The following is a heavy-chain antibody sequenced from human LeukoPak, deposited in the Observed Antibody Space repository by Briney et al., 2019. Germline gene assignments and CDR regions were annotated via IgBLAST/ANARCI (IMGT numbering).Heavy chain of an antibody. Sequence: GGYLRLSCAASGFTVSSNYMSWVRQAPGKGLEWVANIKQDGSEKYYVDSVKGRFTISRDNAKNSLYLQMNSLRAEDTAVYYCARDSDAVLLWFGELDYWGQGTLVTVSS. CDR3: ARDSDAVLLWFGELDY. CDR2: IKQDGSEK. J-gene: IGHJ4*02. CDR1: GFTVSSNY. V-gene: IGHV3-7*01. D-gene: IGHD3-10*01.